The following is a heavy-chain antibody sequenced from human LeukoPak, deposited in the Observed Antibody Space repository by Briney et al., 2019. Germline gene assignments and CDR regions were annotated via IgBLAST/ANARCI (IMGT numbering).Heavy chain of an antibody. CDR1: GYTFTSYY. D-gene: IGHD1-26*01. CDR2: INPSGGST. Sequence: GASVKVSCKASGYTFTSYYMHWVRQAPGRGLEWMGIINPSGGSTSYAQKFQGRVTMTRDMSTSTVYMELSSLRSEDTAVYYCARSDRVGANEYWGQGTLVTVSS. V-gene: IGHV1-46*01. CDR3: ARSDRVGANEY. J-gene: IGHJ4*02.